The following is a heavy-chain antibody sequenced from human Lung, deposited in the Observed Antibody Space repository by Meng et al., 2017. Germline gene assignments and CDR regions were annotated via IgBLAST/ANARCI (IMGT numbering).Heavy chain of an antibody. CDR3: ARGPTTMAHDFDY. CDR1: GGSLSDYY. V-gene: IGHV4-34*01. CDR2: INHSGST. Sequence: VTQQLWGAVLWQPSETLSITCVVYGGSLSDYYWSWIRQHPGKGLEWIGEINHSGSTNYNPSLESRATILVDTSQNNLSLKLSSVTAADSAVYYCARGPTTMAHDFDYWGKGTLVTVSS. J-gene: IGHJ4*02. D-gene: IGHD4-11*01.